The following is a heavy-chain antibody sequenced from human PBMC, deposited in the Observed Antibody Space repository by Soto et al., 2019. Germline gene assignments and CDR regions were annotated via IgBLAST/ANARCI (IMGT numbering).Heavy chain of an antibody. CDR3: ARGSGFSYSSSVNWFDP. Sequence: SETLSLTCTVSGGSINSGDYSWTWIRQPPGKGLEWIGYIYHTGTTYYNMSLKSRVTISVDRSKNQFSLKLSSVTAADTAVYYCARGSGFSYSSSVNWFDPWGQGTLVTVSS. CDR1: GGSINSGDYS. V-gene: IGHV4-30-2*01. J-gene: IGHJ5*02. D-gene: IGHD6-6*01. CDR2: IYHTGTT.